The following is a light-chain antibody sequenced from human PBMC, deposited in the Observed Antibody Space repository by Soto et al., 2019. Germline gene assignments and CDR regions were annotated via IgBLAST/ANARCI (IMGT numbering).Light chain of an antibody. J-gene: IGKJ4*01. CDR3: QQYNTSPLT. CDR2: KAS. Sequence: DIQMTQSPSTLSASVGDRVTITCRASQSISNWLAWYQQKPGKAPNLLIYKASSLGSGVPSRFSGSGSGTEFTLTISSLQTDDFATYYCQQYNTSPLTFGGGTKVEIK. V-gene: IGKV1-5*03. CDR1: QSISNW.